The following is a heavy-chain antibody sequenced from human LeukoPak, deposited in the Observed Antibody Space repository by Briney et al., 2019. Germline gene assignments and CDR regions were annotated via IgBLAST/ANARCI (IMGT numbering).Heavy chain of an antibody. CDR3: AKDSRTKFDVLRFLEWLPNPTDYYGMDV. CDR2: ISGSGGGT. D-gene: IGHD3-3*01. CDR1: GLTFCSYA. J-gene: IGHJ6*02. Sequence: GGSLRLSCAVSGLTFCSYAMSWVRQAPGKGLEWVSAISGSGGGTYYADSVKRRFTISRDNSKNTLYLQMNSLRAEDTAVYYCAKDSRTKFDVLRFLEWLPNPTDYYGMDVWGQGTTVTVSS. V-gene: IGHV3-23*01.